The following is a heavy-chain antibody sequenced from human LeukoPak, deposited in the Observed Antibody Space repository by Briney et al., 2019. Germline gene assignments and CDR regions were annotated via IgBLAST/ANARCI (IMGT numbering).Heavy chain of an antibody. Sequence: ASVNVSFTASGYTFTIYGISWVRQAPGQGLEWMGWISAYNGNTNYAQKLQGRVTMTTDTSTSTAYMELRSLRSDDTAVYYCARALSGGDYEGGFDYWGQGTLVTVSS. J-gene: IGHJ4*02. V-gene: IGHV1-18*01. CDR2: ISAYNGNT. CDR3: ARALSGGDYEGGFDY. D-gene: IGHD4-17*01. CDR1: GYTFTIYG.